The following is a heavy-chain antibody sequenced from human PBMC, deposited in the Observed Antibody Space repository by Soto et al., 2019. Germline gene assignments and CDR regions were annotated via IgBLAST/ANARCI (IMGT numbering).Heavy chain of an antibody. D-gene: IGHD6-19*01. Sequence: AGTPSITCAVYGGSFSGYYWSWIRQPPGKGLEWIGEINHSGSTNYNPSLKSRVTISVDTSKNQFSLKLSSVTAADTAVYYCARTLGPGYSSGWYSTVYYYGMDVWGQGTTVT. CDR1: GGSFSGYY. J-gene: IGHJ6*02. CDR2: INHSGST. CDR3: ARTLGPGYSSGWYSTVYYYGMDV. V-gene: IGHV4-34*01.